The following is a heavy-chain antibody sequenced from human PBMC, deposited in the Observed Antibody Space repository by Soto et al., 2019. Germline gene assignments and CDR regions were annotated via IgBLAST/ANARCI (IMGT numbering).Heavy chain of an antibody. J-gene: IGHJ6*02. CDR2: ISSSGSTI. D-gene: IGHD2-15*01. CDR1: GFTFSDYY. CDR3: ARDISIVVSRGGDYYYGMDV. V-gene: IGHV3-11*01. Sequence: PGGSLRLSCAASGFTFSDYYMSWIRQAPGKGLEWVSYISSSGSTIYYADSVKGRFTISRDNAKNSLYLQMNSLRAEDTAVYYCARDISIVVSRGGDYYYGMDVCGQGTTVTVYS.